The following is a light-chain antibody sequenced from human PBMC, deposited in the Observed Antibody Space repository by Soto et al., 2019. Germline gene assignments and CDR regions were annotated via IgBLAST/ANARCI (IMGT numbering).Light chain of an antibody. CDR2: DAS. V-gene: IGKV3-11*01. Sequence: EVGVTQSAAAVSLSPGERATLSCRASQSVSRYLAWYQQKPGQAPRLPIYDASNRATGIPARFSGSGSGTDFTLTISRLEPEDFAVYYCPQRSNWPITFGQGTRLEI. CDR3: PQRSNWPIT. CDR1: QSVSRY. J-gene: IGKJ5*01.